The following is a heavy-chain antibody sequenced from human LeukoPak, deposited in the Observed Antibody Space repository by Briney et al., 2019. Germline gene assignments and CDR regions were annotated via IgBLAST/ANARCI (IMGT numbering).Heavy chain of an antibody. D-gene: IGHD3-16*01. V-gene: IGHV3-30*18. J-gene: IGHJ6*02. Sequence: GGSLRLSCATSGFTFISYGVHWVRQAPGKGLEWVSVISYDGGNQKYADSVKGRFTISRDNSKNTVYLQLNSLRAEDTAVYYCAKDRRMMSAYYGMDVWGQGTTVIVSS. CDR2: ISYDGGNQ. CDR1: GFTFISYG. CDR3: AKDRRMMSAYYGMDV.